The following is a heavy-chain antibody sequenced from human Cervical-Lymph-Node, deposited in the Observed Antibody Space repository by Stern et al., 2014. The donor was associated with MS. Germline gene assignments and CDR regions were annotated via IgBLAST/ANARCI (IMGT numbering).Heavy chain of an antibody. J-gene: IGHJ4*02. CDR3: AKGRFPYYYDTSGYYATLDY. CDR1: GFTFRNYG. D-gene: IGHD3-22*01. Sequence: QVQLVQSGGGVVQPGRSLRLSCAAPGFTFRNYGMHWVRQAPGTGLESVAVISYDGSNKYYADSVKGRFTISRDNSKNTLYLQMHSLRTEDTAVYYCAKGRFPYYYDTSGYYATLDYWGQGTLVTVSS. CDR2: ISYDGSNK. V-gene: IGHV3-30*18.